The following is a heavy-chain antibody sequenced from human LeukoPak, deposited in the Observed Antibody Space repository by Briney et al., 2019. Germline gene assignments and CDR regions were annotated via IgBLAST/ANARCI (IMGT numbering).Heavy chain of an antibody. CDR1: GYTFTGYY. CDR3: VRDREYQLLSRLNWFDP. CDR2: INPNSGGT. J-gene: IGHJ5*02. D-gene: IGHD2-2*01. Sequence: ASVKVSCKASGYTFTGYYMHWVRQAPGQGLEWMGRINPNSGGTNYAQKFQGRVTMTRDTSISTAYMELSRLRSDDTAVYYCVRDREYQLLSRLNWFDPWGQGTLVTVSS. V-gene: IGHV1-2*06.